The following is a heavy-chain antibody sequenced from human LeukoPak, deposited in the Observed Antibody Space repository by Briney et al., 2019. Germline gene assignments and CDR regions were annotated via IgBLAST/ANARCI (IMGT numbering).Heavy chain of an antibody. D-gene: IGHD3-10*01. CDR1: GYTFTSYD. Sequence: ASVKVSCKASGYTFTSYDINWVRQATGQGPEWMGWMNPNSGNTGYAQKFQGRVTITRNTSISTAYMELSSLRSEDTAVYYCARVGIVFRGFHSVVRGGYWFDPWGQGTLVTVSS. CDR3: ARVGIVFRGFHSVVRGGYWFDP. CDR2: MNPNSGNT. V-gene: IGHV1-8*03. J-gene: IGHJ5*02.